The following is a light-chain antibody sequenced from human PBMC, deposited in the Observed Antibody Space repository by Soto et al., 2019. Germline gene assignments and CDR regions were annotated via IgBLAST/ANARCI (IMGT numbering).Light chain of an antibody. CDR2: TAS. CDR1: QSVGNNY. V-gene: IGKV3-20*01. CDR3: QHFGTSPYS. Sequence: EIVLTQSPGTLSLSPGERATLSCRASQSVGNNYLAWYQQKPGQAPRLLIFTASGRATGIPDRFSGSGSGTDFTLTISTVEPEDFVVYYCQHFGTSPYSFGQGTKLEIK. J-gene: IGKJ2*01.